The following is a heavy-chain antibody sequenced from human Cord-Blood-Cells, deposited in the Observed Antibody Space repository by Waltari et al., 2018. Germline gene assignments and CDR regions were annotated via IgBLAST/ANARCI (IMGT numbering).Heavy chain of an antibody. V-gene: IGHV4-34*01. CDR2: INHSGST. J-gene: IGHJ3*02. CDR1: GGSFSGYY. D-gene: IGHD2-2*01. CDR3: ARGRYCSSTSCYTNAFDI. Sequence: QVQLQQWGAGLLKPSETLSLTCAVYGGSFSGYYWSWIGQLPGKGLEWIGEINHSGSTNYNPSLKSRVTISVDTSKNQFSLKLSSVTAADTAVYYCARGRYCSSTSCYTNAFDIWGQGTMVTVSS.